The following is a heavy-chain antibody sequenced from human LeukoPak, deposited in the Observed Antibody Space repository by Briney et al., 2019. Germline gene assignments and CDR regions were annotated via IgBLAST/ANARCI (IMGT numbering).Heavy chain of an antibody. V-gene: IGHV3-30-3*01. J-gene: IGHJ4*02. Sequence: KAGGSLRLSCAASGFTFSSYAMHWVLQAPGKGLEWVAVISYDGSNKYYADSVKGRFTISRDNSKNTLYLQMNSLRAEDTAVYYCARGANWGSPDYWGQGTLVTVSS. CDR1: GFTFSSYA. D-gene: IGHD7-27*01. CDR2: ISYDGSNK. CDR3: ARGANWGSPDY.